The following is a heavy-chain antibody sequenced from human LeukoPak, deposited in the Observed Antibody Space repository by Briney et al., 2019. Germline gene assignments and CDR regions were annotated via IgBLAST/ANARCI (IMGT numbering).Heavy chain of an antibody. CDR3: AREWFGDRRGHYFDY. CDR2: IYSGGST. Sequence: GGSLRLSCAASGFTVSSNYMSWVRQAPGKGLEWVSVIYSGGSTYYADSVKGRFTISRDNSKNTLYLQMNSLRAEDTAVYYCAREWFGDRRGHYFDYWGQGTLVTVPS. CDR1: GFTVSSNY. D-gene: IGHD3-10*01. J-gene: IGHJ4*02. V-gene: IGHV3-53*01.